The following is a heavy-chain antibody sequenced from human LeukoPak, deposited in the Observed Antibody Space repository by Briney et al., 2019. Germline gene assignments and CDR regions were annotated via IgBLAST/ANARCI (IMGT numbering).Heavy chain of an antibody. V-gene: IGHV4-61*02. J-gene: IGHJ6*03. CDR2: IYTSGST. D-gene: IGHD5-24*01. CDR3: ASASAEMTTRYYYYYYMDV. CDR1: GGSISSGSYY. Sequence: SQTLSLTCTVSGGSISSGSYYWSWIRQPAGKGLEWIGRIYTSGSTNYNPSLKSRVTISVDTSKNQFSLKLSSVTAADTAVYYCASASAEMTTRYYYYYYMDVWGKGTTVTVSS.